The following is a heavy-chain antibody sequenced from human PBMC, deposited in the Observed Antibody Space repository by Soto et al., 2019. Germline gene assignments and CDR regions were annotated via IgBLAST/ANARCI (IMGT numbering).Heavy chain of an antibody. CDR2: ISASGDST. CDR1: GFTFNSYD. D-gene: IGHD6-19*01. CDR3: AKDAPRPNGWYYFDY. Sequence: EVQLLESGGGLEQPGGSLRLSCAASGFTFNSYDMGWVRQAPGMGLEWVSGISASGDSTQYADSVKGRFTISRDNFKNTLYLQMNSLRAEDTAVYYCAKDAPRPNGWYYFDYWGHGTLVTVSS. V-gene: IGHV3-23*01. J-gene: IGHJ4*01.